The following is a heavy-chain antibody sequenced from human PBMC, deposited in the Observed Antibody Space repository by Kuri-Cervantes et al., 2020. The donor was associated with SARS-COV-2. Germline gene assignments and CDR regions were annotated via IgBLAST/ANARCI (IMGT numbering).Heavy chain of an antibody. J-gene: IGHJ4*02. CDR2: INHSGST. CDR1: GGSFSGYY. D-gene: IGHD3-10*01. Sequence: SQTLSLTCAVYGGSFSGYYWSWIRQPPGNGLEWIGEINHSGSTNYNPSLKSRVTISVDTSKNQFSLKLSSVTAADTAVYYCARVGDYYGSGGVDYWGQGTLVTVSS. V-gene: IGHV4-34*01. CDR3: ARVGDYYGSGGVDY.